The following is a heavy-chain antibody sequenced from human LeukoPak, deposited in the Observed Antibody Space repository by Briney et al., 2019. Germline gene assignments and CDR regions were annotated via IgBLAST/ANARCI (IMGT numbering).Heavy chain of an antibody. Sequence: GGSLRLSCAASGFTFSTYVMHWVRQAPGKGLEWVALIQSDGSNKYYADSVKGRFTISRDNSKNTLYLQMNSLRAEDTAVYYCARDIVATNDYWGQGTLVPVSS. CDR3: ARDIVATNDY. CDR2: IQSDGSNK. D-gene: IGHD5-12*01. CDR1: GFTFSTYV. V-gene: IGHV3-30*19. J-gene: IGHJ4*02.